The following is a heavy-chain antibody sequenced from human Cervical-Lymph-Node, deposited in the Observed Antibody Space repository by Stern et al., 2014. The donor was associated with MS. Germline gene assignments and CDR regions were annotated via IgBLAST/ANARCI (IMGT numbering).Heavy chain of an antibody. CDR2: ITPVGGLT. D-gene: IGHD1-14*01. J-gene: IGHJ3*02. V-gene: IGHV1-46*01. CDR1: GLNFTTYY. Sequence: MQLVESGPEVKKPGASVQVSCKAPGLNFTTYYIHWVRQAPGQGLEWMGIITPVGGLTRSAQKFQGRVTLTRDTPTSTFYLELSSLTSEDTAVYYCAGNNKVMKNAFDIWGRGTTVTVS. CDR3: AGNNKVMKNAFDI.